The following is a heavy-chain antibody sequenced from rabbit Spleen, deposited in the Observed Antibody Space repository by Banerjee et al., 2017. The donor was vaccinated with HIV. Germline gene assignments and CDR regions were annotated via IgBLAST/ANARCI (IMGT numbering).Heavy chain of an antibody. CDR1: GFSFSSTYY. D-gene: IGHD8-1*01. CDR3: ARDTGSSFSTYGMDL. V-gene: IGHV1S40*01. J-gene: IGHJ6*01. Sequence: QSLEESGGDLVKPGASLTLTCTASGFSFSSTYYMCWVRQPPGKGLEWIGCIYPGSSGTTYYANWAKGRFTISKTSSTTVTLQATSLTVADTATYFCARDTGSSFSTYGMDLWGPGTLVTV. CDR2: IYPGSSGTT.